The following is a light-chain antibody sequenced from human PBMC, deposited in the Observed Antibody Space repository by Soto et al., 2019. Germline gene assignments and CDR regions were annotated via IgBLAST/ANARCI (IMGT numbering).Light chain of an antibody. V-gene: IGKV1-8*01. CDR1: QGISSY. CDR2: AAS. J-gene: IGKJ2*01. CDR3: QQYYSYPRYT. Sequence: AIRMTQSPSSFSASTGDRVTITCRASQGISSYLAWYQQKPGKAPKLLIYAASTLQSGVPSRFSGSGSGTDFTPTISCLQSEDFSTYYCQQYYSYPRYTFGQGTKLEIK.